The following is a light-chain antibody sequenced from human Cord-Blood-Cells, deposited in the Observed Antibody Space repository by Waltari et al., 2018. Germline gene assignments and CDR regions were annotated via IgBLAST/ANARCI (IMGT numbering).Light chain of an antibody. CDR2: RNN. Sequence: QSVLTQPPSASGTPGQRVTISCSGSSSNTGSNYVYWYQQLPGPAPNLLIYRNNQRPSGVPDRFSGSKSGTSASLAISGLRSEDEADYYCAAWDDSLSGRVFGGGTKLTVL. CDR1: SSNTGSNY. CDR3: AAWDDSLSGRV. J-gene: IGLJ3*02. V-gene: IGLV1-47*01.